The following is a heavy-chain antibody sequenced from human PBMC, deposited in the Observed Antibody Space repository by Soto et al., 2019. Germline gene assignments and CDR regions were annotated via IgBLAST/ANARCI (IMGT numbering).Heavy chain of an antibody. J-gene: IGHJ3*02. CDR1: GGTFSSSA. CDR3: ARDETAGHRGFDI. CDR2: IIPTFGTA. V-gene: IGHV1-69*06. Sequence: QVQLVQSGAEMREPGSSVKVSCKASGGTFSSSAINWLRQAPGQGPEWMGGIIPTFGTANYIEKFRGRVTITADTSTSTAYMEVSSLTSEDTAMYFCARDETAGHRGFDIWGQGTMVTVSS. D-gene: IGHD6-19*01.